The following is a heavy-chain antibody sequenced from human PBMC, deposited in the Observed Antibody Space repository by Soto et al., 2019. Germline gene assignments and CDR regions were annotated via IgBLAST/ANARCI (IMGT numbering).Heavy chain of an antibody. CDR1: GFTFSSYA. CDR2: ISGSGVST. D-gene: IGHD5-18*01. CDR3: AKDRGYSYGWDYFDY. V-gene: IGHV3-23*01. Sequence: EVQLLESGGGLVQPGGSLRLSCAASGFTFSSYAMRWVRQAPGKGLEWVSAISGSGVSTYYADSVKGRFTISRDNSKNTLDLQMNSLRASDTAVYYCAKDRGYSYGWDYFDYWGQGTLVTVSS. J-gene: IGHJ4*02.